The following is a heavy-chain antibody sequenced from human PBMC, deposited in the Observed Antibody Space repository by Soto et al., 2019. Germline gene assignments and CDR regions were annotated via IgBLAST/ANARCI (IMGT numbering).Heavy chain of an antibody. CDR3: ARDTQHTYYDILTGYTLGAFDI. CDR1: GYTFTSYY. CDR2: INPSGGST. V-gene: IGHV1-46*01. J-gene: IGHJ3*02. Sequence: ASVKVSCKASGYTFTSYYMHWVRQAPGQGLEWMGIINPSGGSTSYAQKFQGRVTMTRDTSTSTVYMELSSLRSEDTAVYYCARDTQHTYYDILTGYTLGAFDIWGQGTTVTVSS. D-gene: IGHD3-9*01.